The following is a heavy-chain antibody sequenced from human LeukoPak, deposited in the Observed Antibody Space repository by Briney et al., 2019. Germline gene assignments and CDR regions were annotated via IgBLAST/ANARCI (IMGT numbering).Heavy chain of an antibody. J-gene: IGHJ6*03. V-gene: IGHV4-61*02. Sequence: SETLSLTCTVSGGSISSGSYYWSWIRQPAGKGLEWIGRIYTSGSTNYNPSFKSRVTISVDTSKNQFSLKLSSVTAADTAVYYCAREVGATQYYYYMDVWGKGTTVTVSS. D-gene: IGHD1-26*01. CDR3: AREVGATQYYYYMDV. CDR1: GGSISSGSYY. CDR2: IYTSGST.